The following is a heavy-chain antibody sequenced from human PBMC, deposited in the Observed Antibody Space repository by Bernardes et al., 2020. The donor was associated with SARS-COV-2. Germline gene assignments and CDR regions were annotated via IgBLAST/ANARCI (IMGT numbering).Heavy chain of an antibody. V-gene: IGHV3-53*01. CDR2: LYTGGNT. CDR3: ARVPTTCTDV. Sequence: VWSLSRSCAASGFTVSSYYMTWVRQAPGQGLEWVSILYTGGNTNYADSVKGRFTISRDNSKNTLYLEMNSLRAEDTAVYYCARVPTTCTDVWGQGTTVTVSS. D-gene: IGHD2-2*01. CDR1: GFTVSSYY. J-gene: IGHJ6*02.